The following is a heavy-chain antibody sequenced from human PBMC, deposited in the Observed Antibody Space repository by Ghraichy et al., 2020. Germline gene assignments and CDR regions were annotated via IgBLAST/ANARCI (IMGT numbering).Heavy chain of an antibody. V-gene: IGHV1-24*01. CDR2: FDPEIGET. J-gene: IGHJ5*02. CDR3: VTDLSVVIAAYTHTLSS. Sequence: ASVKVSCKVSGYSLGDLAMHWVRQAPGKGLEWMGGFDPEIGETIYAQNFRGRVTMTEDTSTDTAYMELRSLRSEDTAVYYCVTDLSVVIAAYTHTLSSWGQGTLVTVYS. CDR1: GYSLGDLA. D-gene: IGHD2-15*01.